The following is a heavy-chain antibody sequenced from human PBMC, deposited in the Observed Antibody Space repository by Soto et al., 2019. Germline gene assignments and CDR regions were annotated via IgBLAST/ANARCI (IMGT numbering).Heavy chain of an antibody. V-gene: IGHV3-21*01. D-gene: IGHD6-19*01. J-gene: IGHJ4*02. CDR3: ARDSGSGWFLYFDY. Sequence: EVQLVESGGGLVKPGGSLRLSCAASGFTFSSYSMSWVRQAPGKGLEWVSSISSSSSYIYYADSVKGRFTISRDNAKNSLYLQMNSLRAEDTAVYYCARDSGSGWFLYFDYWGQGTLVTVSS. CDR2: ISSSSSYI. CDR1: GFTFSSYS.